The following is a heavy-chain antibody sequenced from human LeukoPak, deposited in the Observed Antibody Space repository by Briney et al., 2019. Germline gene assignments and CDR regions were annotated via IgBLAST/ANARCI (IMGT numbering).Heavy chain of an antibody. CDR1: GFSFSTYW. D-gene: IGHD3-3*01. CDR2: INSDGSSI. J-gene: IGHJ4*02. Sequence: GGSLRLSCAASGFSFSTYWMHWVRQVPGKGLVWVSRINSDGSSISYADSVKGRFTISRDHSKNTLYLQMNSLRAEDTAVYYCAKSLSDFWSGPIHYWGQGTLVTVSS. V-gene: IGHV3-74*01. CDR3: AKSLSDFWSGPIHY.